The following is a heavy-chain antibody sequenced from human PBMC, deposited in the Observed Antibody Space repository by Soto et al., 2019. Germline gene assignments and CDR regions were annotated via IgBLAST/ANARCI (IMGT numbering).Heavy chain of an antibody. Sequence: GGSLRLSCAASGFTVSSNYMSWVRQAPGKGLEWVSAISGSGGSTYYADSVKGRFTISRDNSKNTLYLQMNSLRAEDTAVYYCAKDKGKGYFDYWGQGTLVTVSS. CDR1: GFTVSSNY. V-gene: IGHV3-23*01. CDR2: ISGSGGST. CDR3: AKDKGKGYFDY. D-gene: IGHD3-10*01. J-gene: IGHJ4*02.